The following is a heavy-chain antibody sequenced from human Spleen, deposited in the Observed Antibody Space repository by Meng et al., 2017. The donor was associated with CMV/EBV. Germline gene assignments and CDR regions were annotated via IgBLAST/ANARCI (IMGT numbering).Heavy chain of an antibody. V-gene: IGHV4-34*01. J-gene: IGHJ4*02. D-gene: IGHD3-3*01. CDR3: ARGGSGITIFGVVIMASNFDY. CDR1: FSGYD. CDR2: INHSGST. Sequence: FSGYDWSGIRQPPGKGLEWVGEINHSGSTNYNPSLKSRVTISVDTSKNQFSLKLSSVTAADTAVYYCARGGSGITIFGVVIMASNFDYWGQGTLVTVSS.